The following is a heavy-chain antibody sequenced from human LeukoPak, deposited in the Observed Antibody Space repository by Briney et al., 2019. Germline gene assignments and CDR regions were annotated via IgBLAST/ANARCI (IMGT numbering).Heavy chain of an antibody. CDR1: GGTFSSYA. V-gene: IGHV1-69*04. Sequence: SVKVSCKASGGTFSSYAISWVRQAPGQGLEWMGRIIPILGIANYAQKFQGRVTITADKSTSTAYMKLSSLRSEDTAVYYCARVQSGSYHRAWGQGTLVTVSS. CDR3: ARVQSGSYHRA. J-gene: IGHJ5*02. D-gene: IGHD1-26*01. CDR2: IIPILGIA.